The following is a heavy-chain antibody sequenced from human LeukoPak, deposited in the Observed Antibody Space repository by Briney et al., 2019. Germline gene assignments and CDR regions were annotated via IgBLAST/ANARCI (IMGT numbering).Heavy chain of an antibody. V-gene: IGHV3-9*01. CDR1: GFTFDDYA. Sequence: PGGSLRLSCAASGFTFDDYAMHWVRQAPGKGLEWVSGISWNSGSIGYADSVKGRFTISRDNAKNSLYLQMNSLRAEDTAVYYCARDKNMDVRGKGTTVTVSS. CDR3: ARDKNMDV. CDR2: ISWNSGSI. J-gene: IGHJ6*03.